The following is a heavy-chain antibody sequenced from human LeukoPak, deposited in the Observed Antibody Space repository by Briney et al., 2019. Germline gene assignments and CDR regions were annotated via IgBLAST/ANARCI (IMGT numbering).Heavy chain of an antibody. V-gene: IGHV3-48*01. D-gene: IGHD3-22*01. Sequence: EGSLRLSCAASGFTFSSYSMNWVRQAPGKGLEWVSYISSSSSTIYYADSVKGRFTISRDNAKNSLYLQMNSLRGEDTAVYYCARDLYYYDSSGYYSAFDIWGQGTMVTVSS. J-gene: IGHJ3*02. CDR1: GFTFSSYS. CDR2: ISSSSSTI. CDR3: ARDLYYYDSSGYYSAFDI.